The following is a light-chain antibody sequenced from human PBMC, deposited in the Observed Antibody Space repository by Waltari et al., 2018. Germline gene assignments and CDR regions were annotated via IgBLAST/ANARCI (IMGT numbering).Light chain of an antibody. J-gene: IGLJ2*01. Sequence: QSVLTQPPSVSGAPGQRVTISCTGSSSNIGAGFEIQWYQQLPGTAPKPLIYGNVNRPSGVPDRFAGSKSGTSASLAITGLQAEDEGDYYCQSYDSSLSGVLFGGGTKLTVL. V-gene: IGLV1-40*01. CDR3: QSYDSSLSGVL. CDR2: GNV. CDR1: SSNIGAGFE.